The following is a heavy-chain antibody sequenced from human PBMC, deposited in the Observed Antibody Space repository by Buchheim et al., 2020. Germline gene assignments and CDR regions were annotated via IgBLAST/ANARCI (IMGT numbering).Heavy chain of an antibody. D-gene: IGHD3-22*01. CDR2: VSGTGRST. J-gene: IGHJ4*02. CDR3: AKDGEAGSDYSRGYFDY. CDR1: GFTFSSYS. V-gene: IGHV3-23*04. Sequence: EVQLVESGGGLVQPGGSLRLSCAASGFTFSSYSMNWVRQAPGKGLEWVSSVSGTGRSTYYADSVKSRFTVSRDNSKNTLYLQMNSLRAEDTALYYCAKDGEAGSDYSRGYFDYWGQGTL.